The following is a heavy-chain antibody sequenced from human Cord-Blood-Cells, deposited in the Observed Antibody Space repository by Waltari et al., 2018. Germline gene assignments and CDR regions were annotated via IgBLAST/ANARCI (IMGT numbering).Heavy chain of an antibody. CDR2: IYYSGST. CDR1: GGSISSYY. Sequence: QVQLQESGPGLVKPSETLSLTCTVPGGSISSYYSSWIRQPPGKGLEWIGYIYYSGSTNYNPSLKSRVTISVDTSKNQFSLKLSSVTAADTAVYYCARGEVVVVAATSYYYGMDVWGQGTTVTVSS. J-gene: IGHJ6*02. V-gene: IGHV4-59*01. D-gene: IGHD2-15*01. CDR3: ARGEVVVVAATSYYYGMDV.